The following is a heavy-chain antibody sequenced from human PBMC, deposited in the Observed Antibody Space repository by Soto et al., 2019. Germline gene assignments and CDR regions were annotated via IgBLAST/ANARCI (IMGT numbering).Heavy chain of an antibody. V-gene: IGHV3-7*05. D-gene: IGHD3-10*01. CDR3: ARDVSPGSSLLYLAAFDI. CDR1: GFTLSAYW. CDR2: INRDVSKK. Sequence: EVQLEESGGDLVQPGGSLRLSCAASGFTLSAYWMTWVRQAPGKGLEWVANINRDVSKKSYLDSVRGRFTISRDNVGNSLYLQMDSLRADDTALYYCARDVSPGSSLLYLAAFDICGQGTMVPVSS. J-gene: IGHJ3*02.